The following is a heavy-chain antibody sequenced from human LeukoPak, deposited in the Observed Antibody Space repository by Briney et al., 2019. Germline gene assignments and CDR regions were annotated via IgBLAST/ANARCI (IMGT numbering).Heavy chain of an antibody. J-gene: IGHJ5*02. V-gene: IGHV4-39*01. D-gene: IGHD5-12*01. CDR1: SGSIRNSNYY. CDR3: VVAKGRFDP. CDR2: IFYDGSS. Sequence: TASETLSLTCTVSSGSIRNSNYYWGWIRQPPGKGLEWIGSIFYDGSSDYNPSLKSRVTISVDTSKNKFSLKVKSVTAADTAVYYCVVAKGRFDPWGQGTLVTVSS.